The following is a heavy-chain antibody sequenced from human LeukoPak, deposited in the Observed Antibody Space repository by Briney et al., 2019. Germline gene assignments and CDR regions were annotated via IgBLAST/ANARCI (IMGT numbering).Heavy chain of an antibody. CDR3: ARDHGSAYYRAPRH. CDR2: INPSGGST. V-gene: IGHV1-46*01. J-gene: IGHJ4*02. Sequence: ASEKVFCKASGYIFTNYYMHWVRQAPGQGLEWMGAINPSGGSTTYAQKFQGRVTMTRDTSTSTVYMELSSLRSEDTAVYYCARDHGSAYYRAPRHWGQGTLVTVSS. D-gene: IGHD3-10*01. CDR1: GYIFTNYY.